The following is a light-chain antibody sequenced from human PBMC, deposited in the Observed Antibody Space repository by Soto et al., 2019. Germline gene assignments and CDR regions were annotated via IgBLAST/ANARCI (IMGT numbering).Light chain of an antibody. CDR2: DNN. CDR3: QSYDNDLSVV. CDR1: NSNIGAGHA. V-gene: IGLV1-40*01. Sequence: QLVLTQPPSVSGALGQRVTISCTGSNSNIGAGHAAQWYQQPPGTTPKLLIYDNNRRPSGVPVRFSGSRSGTSASLAITGLQAEDEADYYCQSYDNDLSVVFGGGTKLTVL. J-gene: IGLJ2*01.